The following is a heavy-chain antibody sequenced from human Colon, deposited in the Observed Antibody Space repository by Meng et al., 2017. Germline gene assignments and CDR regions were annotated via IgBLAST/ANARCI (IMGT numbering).Heavy chain of an antibody. CDR2: IDYSRSI. CDR1: GGSVSSGSHY. CDR3: AGGPWELDY. J-gene: IGHJ4*02. V-gene: IGHV4-61*01. Sequence: QVHLPGSGPGRVRPSETLSLTCTGSGGSVSSGSHYWSWIRQPAGKGLEWMGYIDYSRSINYYPSLKSRVTMSVDTSKNQFSLNLSSVTAADTAVYYCAGGPWELDYWGQGTLVTVSS. D-gene: IGHD1-26*01.